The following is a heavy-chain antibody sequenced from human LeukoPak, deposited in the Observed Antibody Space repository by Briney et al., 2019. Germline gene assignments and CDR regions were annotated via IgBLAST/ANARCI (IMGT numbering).Heavy chain of an antibody. D-gene: IGHD2-15*01. J-gene: IGHJ4*02. CDR1: GFTFSSYG. Sequence: GRSLRLSCAASGFTFSSYGMHWVRQAPGKGLEWVAVISYDGSNKYYADSVKCRFTISRDNSKNTLYLQMNSLRAEDTAVYHCASDIVVVSGFDYWGQGTLVTVSS. V-gene: IGHV3-30*03. CDR2: ISYDGSNK. CDR3: ASDIVVVSGFDY.